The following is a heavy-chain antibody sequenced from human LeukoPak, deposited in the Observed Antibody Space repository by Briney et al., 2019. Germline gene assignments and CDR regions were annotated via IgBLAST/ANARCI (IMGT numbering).Heavy chain of an antibody. J-gene: IGHJ4*02. Sequence: GGSLTLSCAASGFTFSSYSMNWVRQAPGKGLEWVSSISSSSSYIYYADSVKGRFTISRDNAKNSLYLQMNSLRAEDTAVYYCARDRKGGYGSAYYFDYWGQGTLVTVSS. CDR2: ISSSSSYI. D-gene: IGHD3-10*01. CDR3: ARDRKGGYGSAYYFDY. V-gene: IGHV3-21*01. CDR1: GFTFSSYS.